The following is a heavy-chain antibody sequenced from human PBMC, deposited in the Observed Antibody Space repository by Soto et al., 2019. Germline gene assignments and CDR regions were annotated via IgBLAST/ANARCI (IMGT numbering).Heavy chain of an antibody. Sequence: SETLSLTCTVSGGSISSYYWSWIRQPPGKGLEWIGYIYYSGSTNYNPSLKSRVTISVDTSKNQFSLKLSSVTAADTAVYYCVRDKGYPSYGGSFFDFWGPGALVTVSS. J-gene: IGHJ4*02. CDR3: VRDKGYPSYGGSFFDF. CDR2: IYYSGST. CDR1: GGSISSYY. V-gene: IGHV4-59*01. D-gene: IGHD1-26*01.